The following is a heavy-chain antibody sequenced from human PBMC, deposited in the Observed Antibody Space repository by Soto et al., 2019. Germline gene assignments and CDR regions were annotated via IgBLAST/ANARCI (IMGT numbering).Heavy chain of an antibody. D-gene: IGHD5-12*01. CDR2: INHSGST. Sequence: SETLSLTCSVYGGSFSGYYWIWIRQPPGKGLEWIGEINHSGSTNYNPSLKSRVTISVDTSKNQFSLKLSSVTAADTAVYYCARHRRDGYNFDYWGQGTLVTVSS. J-gene: IGHJ4*02. V-gene: IGHV4-34*01. CDR3: ARHRRDGYNFDY. CDR1: GGSFSGYY.